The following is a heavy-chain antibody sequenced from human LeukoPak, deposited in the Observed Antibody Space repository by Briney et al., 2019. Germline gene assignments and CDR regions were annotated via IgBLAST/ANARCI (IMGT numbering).Heavy chain of an antibody. D-gene: IGHD6-13*01. J-gene: IGHJ6*03. V-gene: IGHV4-4*02. CDR3: AKAAGFYYYMDV. Sequence: SGTLSLTCAVSGGSISSSNWWSWVRQPPGKGLEWIGEIYHSGSTNYNPSLKSRVTISVDTSMNQFSLKLSSVTAADTAVYYCAKAAGFYYYMDVWGKGTTVTISS. CDR2: IYHSGST. CDR1: GGSISSSNW.